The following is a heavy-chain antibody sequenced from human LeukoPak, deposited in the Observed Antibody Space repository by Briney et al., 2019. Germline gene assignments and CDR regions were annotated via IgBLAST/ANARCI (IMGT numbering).Heavy chain of an antibody. V-gene: IGHV1-18*01. Sequence: APVKVSYKASGYTFTSYGISWVRQAPGQGLEWMGWISAYNGNTNYAQKLQGRVTMTTDTSTSTAYMELRSLRSDDTAVYYCARLGSGSYFGGFDYWGQGTLVTVSS. CDR1: GYTFTSYG. CDR3: ARLGSGSYFGGFDY. D-gene: IGHD1-26*01. CDR2: ISAYNGNT. J-gene: IGHJ4*02.